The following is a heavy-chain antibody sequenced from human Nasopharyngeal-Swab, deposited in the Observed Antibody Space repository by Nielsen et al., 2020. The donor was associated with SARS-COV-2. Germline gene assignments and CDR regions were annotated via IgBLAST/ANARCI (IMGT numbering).Heavy chain of an antibody. J-gene: IGHJ4*02. V-gene: IGHV1-8*01. CDR1: GYTFTSYD. CDR3: ARAGKIQLWFNSLYYFDY. D-gene: IGHD5-18*01. Sequence: ASVKVSCKASGYTFTSYDINWLRQATGQGLEWMGWMNPNSGNTGYAQKFQGRVTMTRNTSINTAYMELSSLRSEDTAVYYCARAGKIQLWFNSLYYFDYWGQGTLVTVSS. CDR2: MNPNSGNT.